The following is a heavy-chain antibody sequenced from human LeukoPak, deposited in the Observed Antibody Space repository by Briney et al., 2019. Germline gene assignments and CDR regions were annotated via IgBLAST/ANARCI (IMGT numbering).Heavy chain of an antibody. CDR2: INHSGST. CDR1: GGSFSGYY. V-gene: IGHV4-34*01. CDR3: ARAGLRYFDWLRYYFDY. D-gene: IGHD3-9*01. J-gene: IGHJ4*02. Sequence: PSETLSLTCAVYGGSFSGYYWSWIRQPPGKGLEWIGEINHSGSTNYNPSLKSRVTISVDTSKNQFSLKLSSVTAADPAVYYCARAGLRYFDWLRYYFDYWGQGTLVTVSS.